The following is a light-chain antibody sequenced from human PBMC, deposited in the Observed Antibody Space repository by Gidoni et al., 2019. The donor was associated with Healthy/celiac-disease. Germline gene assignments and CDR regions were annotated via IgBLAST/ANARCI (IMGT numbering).Light chain of an antibody. J-gene: IGKJ1*01. CDR3: QQSYSTPRT. V-gene: IGKV1-39*01. CDR2: AAS. Sequence: QMTQSPSSLSASVRDRVTITCRASQSISSYLNWYQQKPGKAPKLLIYAASSLQSGVPSRFSGSGSGTDFTRTISSLQPEDFATYYCQQSYSTPRTFGQGTKVEIK. CDR1: QSISSY.